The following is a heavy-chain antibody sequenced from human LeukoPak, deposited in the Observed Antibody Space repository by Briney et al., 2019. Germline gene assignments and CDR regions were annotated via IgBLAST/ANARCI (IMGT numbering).Heavy chain of an antibody. CDR3: AKDCVDHSVTGDYFDY. D-gene: IGHD4-11*01. J-gene: IGHJ4*02. Sequence: PGGSLRLSCAASGFTFSSYGMHWVRRAPGKGLEWVAVISYDGSIKYYADSVKGRFTISRGNSKNTLYLQVNSLRAEDTAVYYCAKDCVDHSVTGDYFDYWGPGTMVTVPS. V-gene: IGHV3-30*18. CDR1: GFTFSSYG. CDR2: ISYDGSIK.